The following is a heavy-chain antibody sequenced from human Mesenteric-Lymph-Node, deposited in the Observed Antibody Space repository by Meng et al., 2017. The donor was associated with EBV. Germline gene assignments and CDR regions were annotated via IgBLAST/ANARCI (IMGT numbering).Heavy chain of an antibody. CDR1: GESFTPYF. CDR2: ISHGGSI. CDR3: ARGGLQSSGWYKERPH. J-gene: IGHJ4*02. Sequence: QLQLQQWGGGLLKPSEPLSLTCAVFGESFTPYFWSWIRQPPGKGLEWIGEISHGGSINYNPSLKSRLTISVDTSNNLFSLNINSVTVADTAVYYCARGGLQSSGWYKERPHWGQGTLVTVSS. D-gene: IGHD6-19*01. V-gene: IGHV4-34*01.